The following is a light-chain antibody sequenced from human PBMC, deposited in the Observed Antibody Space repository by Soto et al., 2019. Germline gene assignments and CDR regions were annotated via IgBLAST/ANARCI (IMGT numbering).Light chain of an antibody. Sequence: IVMTQSPATLSVSPGERVTLSCRASETVSTNLAWFQQKPGQTPRLVLFGASTRATGIPTRFSGSGSETDFTLTISSLQSEDLGVYYCQQYYNWPPYTFGQGTKLEI. CDR3: QQYYNWPPYT. V-gene: IGKV3-15*01. CDR1: ETVSTN. CDR2: GAS. J-gene: IGKJ2*01.